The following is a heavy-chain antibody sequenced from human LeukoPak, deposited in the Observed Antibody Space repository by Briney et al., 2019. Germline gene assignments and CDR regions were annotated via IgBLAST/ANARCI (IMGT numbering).Heavy chain of an antibody. CDR3: ARVGSGGSSGGDY. V-gene: IGHV3-48*02. CDR2: ISSGSGAM. D-gene: IGHD4-23*01. CDR1: GFTFSAYN. J-gene: IGHJ4*02. Sequence: AGGSLRLSCAASGFTFSAYNMNWVRQAPGKGLEWISYISSGSGAMYYADSVKGRFTISRDNAKNSLYLQMNGLRDEDTAEYYCARVGSGGSSGGDYWGQGTLVTVSS.